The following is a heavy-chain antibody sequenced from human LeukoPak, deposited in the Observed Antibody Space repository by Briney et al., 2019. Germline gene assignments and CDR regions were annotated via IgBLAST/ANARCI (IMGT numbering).Heavy chain of an antibody. D-gene: IGHD3-22*01. J-gene: IGHJ4*02. CDR1: GGSISSYY. CDR2: IYYSGST. V-gene: IGHV4-59*01. CDR3: ARGQSHYYDSSGYPDYFDY. Sequence: PSETLSLTCTVSGGSISSYYWSWIRQPPGKGLEWIGYIYYSGSTNYSPSLKSRVTISVDTSKSQFSLKLSSVTAADTAVYYCARGQSHYYDSSGYPDYFDYWGQGTLVTVSS.